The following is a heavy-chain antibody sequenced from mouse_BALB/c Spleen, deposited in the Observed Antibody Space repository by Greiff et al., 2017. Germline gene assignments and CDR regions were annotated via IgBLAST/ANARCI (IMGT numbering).Heavy chain of an antibody. CDR3: ARGSSYWYFDV. V-gene: IGHV1-9*01. Sequence: QVQLKQSGAELMKPGASVKLSCKATGYTFSSYWIEWVKQRPGHGLEWIGEILPGSGSTNYNEKFKGKATFTADTSSNTAYMQLSSLTSEDSAVYYCARGSSYWYFDVWGAGTTVTVSS. J-gene: IGHJ1*01. D-gene: IGHD1-1*01. CDR2: ILPGSGST. CDR1: GYTFSSYW.